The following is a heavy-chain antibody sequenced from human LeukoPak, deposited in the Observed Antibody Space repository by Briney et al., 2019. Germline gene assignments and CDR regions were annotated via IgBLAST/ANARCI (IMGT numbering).Heavy chain of an antibody. Sequence: SCKASGYTFTSYAMNWVRQAPGKGLEWVAVVSSDGNSKYYADSMKGRFTISRDNSKNTLYLQINSLRADDTAVFYCAKDGGRAAAGTVDSWGQGALVTVSS. CDR3: AKDGGRAAAGTVDS. CDR2: VSSDGNSK. D-gene: IGHD6-13*01. J-gene: IGHJ4*02. V-gene: IGHV3-30*18. CDR1: GYTFTSYA.